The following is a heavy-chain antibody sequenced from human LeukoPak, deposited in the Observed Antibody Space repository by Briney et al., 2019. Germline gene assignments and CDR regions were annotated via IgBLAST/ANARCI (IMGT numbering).Heavy chain of an antibody. D-gene: IGHD2-21*02. V-gene: IGHV3-23*01. Sequence: ETLSLTCAVYGGSFSGYYWSWIRQAPGKGLEWVSAISGSGGSTYYADSVKGRFTISRDNSKNTLYLQMNSLRAEDTAVYYCAKDKGGGGDWVDAFDIWGQGTMVTVSS. J-gene: IGHJ3*02. CDR3: AKDKGGGGDWVDAFDI. CDR1: GGSFSGYY. CDR2: ISGSGGST.